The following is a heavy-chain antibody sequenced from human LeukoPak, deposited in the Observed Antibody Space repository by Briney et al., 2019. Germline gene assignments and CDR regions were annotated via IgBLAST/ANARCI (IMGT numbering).Heavy chain of an antibody. V-gene: IGHV3-23*01. Sequence: GGSLRLSCAASGFTFRSYAMSWVRQAPGKGLEWVSAISGNGGSTYYADSVKGRFTISRDNSKNTLYLQMNSLRAEDTAVYYCAKDRYSSGWYLEYFDYWGQGTLVTVSS. CDR1: GFTFRSYA. J-gene: IGHJ4*02. D-gene: IGHD6-19*01. CDR3: AKDRYSSGWYLEYFDY. CDR2: ISGNGGST.